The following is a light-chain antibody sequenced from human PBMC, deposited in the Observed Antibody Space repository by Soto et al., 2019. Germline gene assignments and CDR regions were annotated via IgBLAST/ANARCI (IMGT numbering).Light chain of an antibody. CDR3: TSYTSSFTHL. V-gene: IGLV2-14*01. J-gene: IGLJ1*01. CDR1: SSDVGGYNY. CDR2: EVS. Sequence: QSALAQPASVSGSPGQSITISCTGTSSDVGGYNYVSRYQQHPGKAPKLMIFEVSNRPSGVSNRFSGSKSGNTASLTISGLQTEDEADYYCTSYTSSFTHLFGTGTKVTVL.